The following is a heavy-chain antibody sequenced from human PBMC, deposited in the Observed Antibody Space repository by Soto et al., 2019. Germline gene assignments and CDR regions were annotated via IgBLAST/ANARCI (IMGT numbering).Heavy chain of an antibody. V-gene: IGHV4-30-2*01. CDR3: AIVMGYCSGGSCSDTYYFDY. CDR1: GGSISSGGYS. D-gene: IGHD2-15*01. J-gene: IGHJ4*02. Sequence: SETLSLTCAVSGGSISSGGYSWSWIRQPPGKGLEWIGYIYHSGSTYYNPSLKSRVTISVDRSKNQFSLKLSSVTAADTAVYYCAIVMGYCSGGSCSDTYYFDYWGQGTLVTVSS. CDR2: IYHSGST.